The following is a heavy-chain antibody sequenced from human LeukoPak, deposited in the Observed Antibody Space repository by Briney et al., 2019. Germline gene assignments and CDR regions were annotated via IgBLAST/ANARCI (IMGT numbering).Heavy chain of an antibody. CDR2: ISGSGTI. CDR3: ARTYGDYGYYYYMDV. CDR1: GGSINSY. D-gene: IGHD4-17*01. J-gene: IGHJ6*03. Sequence: SETLSLTYTVSGGSINSYWSWIRQPAGKGLEWIGRISGSGTITYNPALQSRLSISIDTSKNQFSLKLSSVTAADTAVYYCARTYGDYGYYYYMDVWGKGTTVTISS. V-gene: IGHV4-4*07.